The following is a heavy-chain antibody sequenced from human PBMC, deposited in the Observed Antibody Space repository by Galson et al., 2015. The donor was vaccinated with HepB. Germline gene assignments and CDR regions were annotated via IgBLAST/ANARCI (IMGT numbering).Heavy chain of an antibody. CDR2: IIPIFGTA. J-gene: IGHJ4*02. Sequence: KVSCKASGGTFSSYAISWVRQAPGQGLEWMGGIIPIFGTANYAQKFQGRVTITADESTSTAYMELSSLRSEDTAVYYCAGYYYDSSGYLDYWGQGTLVTVSS. D-gene: IGHD3-22*01. CDR1: GGTFSSYA. V-gene: IGHV1-69*01. CDR3: AGYYYDSSGYLDY.